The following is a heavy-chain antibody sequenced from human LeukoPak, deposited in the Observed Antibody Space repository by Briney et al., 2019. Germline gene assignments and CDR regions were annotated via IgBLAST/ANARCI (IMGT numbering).Heavy chain of an antibody. V-gene: IGHV4-59*08. Sequence: SETLSLTCTVSGGSISSYYWSWIRQPPGKGLEWIGYIYYSGSTNCNPSLKSRVTISVDTSKNQFSLKLSSVTAADTAVYYCARASVTSTGLPDAFDIWGQGSMVTVSS. CDR2: IYYSGST. CDR1: GGSISSYY. J-gene: IGHJ3*02. CDR3: ARASVTSTGLPDAFDI. D-gene: IGHD4-11*01.